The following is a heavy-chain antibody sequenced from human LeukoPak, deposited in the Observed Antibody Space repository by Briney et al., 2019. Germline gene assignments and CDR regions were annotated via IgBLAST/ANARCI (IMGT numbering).Heavy chain of an antibody. J-gene: IGHJ4*02. CDR1: GGSISSYY. D-gene: IGHD4-17*01. Sequence: SETLSLTCTVSGGSISSYYWSWIRQPPGKGLEWIGYIYYSGSTNYNPSLKSRVTISVDTSKNQFSLKLSSVTAADTAVYYCARDSDYGGYAHYFDYWGQGTLVTVSS. CDR2: IYYSGST. V-gene: IGHV4-59*01. CDR3: ARDSDYGGYAHYFDY.